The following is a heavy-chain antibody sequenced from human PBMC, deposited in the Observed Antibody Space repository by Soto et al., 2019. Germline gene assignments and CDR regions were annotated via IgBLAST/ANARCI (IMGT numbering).Heavy chain of an antibody. J-gene: IGHJ4*02. CDR1: GGSISSYY. Sequence: TSETLSLTWSVSGGSISSYYWSWIRQSPGKGLEWIAYISYSGSTYYNPSLKSRVTISVDTSKNQFSLKLSSVTAADTAVYYCARGLYYDSSGYYEPPDYWGQGTLVTVSS. D-gene: IGHD3-22*01. CDR2: ISYSGST. CDR3: ARGLYYDSSGYYEPPDY. V-gene: IGHV4-59*12.